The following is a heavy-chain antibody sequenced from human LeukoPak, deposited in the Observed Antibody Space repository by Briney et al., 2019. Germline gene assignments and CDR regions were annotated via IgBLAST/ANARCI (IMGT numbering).Heavy chain of an antibody. J-gene: IGHJ4*02. Sequence: GGSLRLSGAASGFTFSSYAMHWVRQAPGKGLEWVALISYDGNNKYYADSVKGRFTISRDNSKNRLYLQMDSLRAEDTAVYSCASLPPDIVVVPAAQLDYWGQGTLVTVSS. CDR1: GFTFSSYA. CDR3: ASLPPDIVVVPAAQLDY. V-gene: IGHV3-30-3*01. CDR2: ISYDGNNK. D-gene: IGHD2-2*01.